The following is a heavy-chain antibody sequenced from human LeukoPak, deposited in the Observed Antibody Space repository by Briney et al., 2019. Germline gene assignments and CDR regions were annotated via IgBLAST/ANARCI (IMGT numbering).Heavy chain of an antibody. J-gene: IGHJ4*02. CDR3: AKFGYYDFWSGHTPFDY. D-gene: IGHD3-3*01. V-gene: IGHV4-4*07. Sequence: SETLSLTCTVSGGSISGYFWTWIRQPAGKGLEWIGRIYTSENTNYNPSFKSRVTMSIDTSKNQFSLKLSSVTAADTAVYYCAKFGYYDFWSGHTPFDYWGQGTLVTVSS. CDR2: IYTSENT. CDR1: GGSISGYF.